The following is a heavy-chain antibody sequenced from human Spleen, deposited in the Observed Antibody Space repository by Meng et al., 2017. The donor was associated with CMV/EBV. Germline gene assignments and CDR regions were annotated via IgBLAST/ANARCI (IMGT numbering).Heavy chain of an antibody. CDR3: ARVGFLDGFDP. J-gene: IGHJ5*02. CDR1: GTSFLSNTFY. V-gene: IGHV4-61*03. D-gene: IGHD3/OR15-3a*01. Sequence: GSLRLSCSVSGTSFLSNTFYWTWIRQPPGKGLEWIGYINYSGSTNYNPSLNSRVTISVDMSKNHFSLKLRSVTAADTAVYYCARVGFLDGFDPWGQGTLVTVSS. CDR2: INYSGST.